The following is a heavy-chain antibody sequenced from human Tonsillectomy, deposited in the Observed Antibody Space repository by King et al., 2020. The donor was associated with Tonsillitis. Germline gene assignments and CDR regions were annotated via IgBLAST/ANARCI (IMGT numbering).Heavy chain of an antibody. J-gene: IGHJ1*01. D-gene: IGHD6-6*01. CDR1: GGSISSYY. V-gene: IGHV4-59*01. CDR3: ARVKDAYSSSSEYFQH. Sequence: VQLQESGPGLVKPSETLSLTCTVSGGSISSYYWSWIRQPPGKGLEWIGYIYYSGSTNYNPSLKSRVTISVDTSKNQFSLKLSSVTAADTAVYYCARVKDAYSSSSEYFQHWGQGTLVTVSS. CDR2: IYYSGST.